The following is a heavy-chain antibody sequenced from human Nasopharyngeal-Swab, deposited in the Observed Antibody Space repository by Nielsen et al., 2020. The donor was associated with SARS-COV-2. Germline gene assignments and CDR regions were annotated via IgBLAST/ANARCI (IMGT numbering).Heavy chain of an antibody. D-gene: IGHD6-13*01. CDR2: IYDSGYT. J-gene: IGHJ4*02. V-gene: IGHV4-39*01. Sequence: SETLSLTCTVSGGSISSTNYYWGWIRQPPGKGLEWIGTIYDSGYTYYNPSLKSRVTISVDTSKNQFSLDLSSVTDADTAVYYCARHRGPWSGSSQQHCWGQGTLVTVSS. CDR1: GGSISSTNYY. CDR3: ARHRGPWSGSSQQHC.